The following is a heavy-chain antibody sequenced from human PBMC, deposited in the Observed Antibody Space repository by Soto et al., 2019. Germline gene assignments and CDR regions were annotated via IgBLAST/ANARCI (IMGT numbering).Heavy chain of an antibody. J-gene: IGHJ4*02. CDR1: GASISTNNW. CDR2: VYHSGST. V-gene: IGHV4-4*02. Sequence: SETLSLTCAVSGASISTNNWWSWVRQPPGKGLEWIGEVYHSGSTNCNPSLKSRVTISIDKSKNQFSLRLTSMTAADTAVYYCAVPGAGDFDYWSQGTLVTVS. CDR3: AVPGAGDFDY. D-gene: IGHD6-13*01.